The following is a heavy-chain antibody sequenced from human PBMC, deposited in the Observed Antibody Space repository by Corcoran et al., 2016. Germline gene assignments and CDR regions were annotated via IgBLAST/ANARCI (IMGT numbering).Heavy chain of an antibody. Sequence: QVQLVQSGAEVKKPGASVKVSCKASGYTFTGYYMHWVRQAPGQGLEWMGWINPNSGGTNYAQKFQGWVTMTRDTSISTAYMELSRLRSDDTAVYYCASSNYYDSSGYLPGAFDIWGQGTMVTVSS. D-gene: IGHD3-22*01. CDR2: INPNSGGT. J-gene: IGHJ3*02. V-gene: IGHV1-2*04. CDR1: GYTFTGYY. CDR3: ASSNYYDSSGYLPGAFDI.